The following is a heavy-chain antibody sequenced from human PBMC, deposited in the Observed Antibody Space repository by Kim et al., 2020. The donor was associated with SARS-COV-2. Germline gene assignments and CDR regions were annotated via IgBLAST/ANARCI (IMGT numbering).Heavy chain of an antibody. J-gene: IGHJ6*02. CDR2: IYTSGST. Sequence: SETLSLTCTVSGGSISSGSYYWSWIRQPAGKGLEWIGRIYTSGSTNYNPSLKSRVTISVDTSKNQFSLKLSSVTAADTAVYYCARYRGYRAGYYYYGMDVWGQGTTVTVSS. CDR3: ARYRGYRAGYYYYGMDV. V-gene: IGHV4-61*02. D-gene: IGHD5-12*01. CDR1: GGSISSGSYY.